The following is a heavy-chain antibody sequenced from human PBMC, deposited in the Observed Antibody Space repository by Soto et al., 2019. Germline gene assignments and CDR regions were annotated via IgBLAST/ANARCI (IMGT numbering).Heavy chain of an antibody. J-gene: IGHJ2*01. V-gene: IGHV1-24*01. Sequence: QVQLVQSGAEVKKPGASVKVSCKVSGYTLTELSMHWVRQAPGKGLEWMGGFDPEDGETIYAQEFQGRVTMTEDTATNTAYMAQSSVRSEDTAVYYCATGLRTGDIAAPQWYFDLWGRGTLVTVSS. CDR3: ATGLRTGDIAAPQWYFDL. D-gene: IGHD6-6*01. CDR1: GYTLTELS. CDR2: FDPEDGET.